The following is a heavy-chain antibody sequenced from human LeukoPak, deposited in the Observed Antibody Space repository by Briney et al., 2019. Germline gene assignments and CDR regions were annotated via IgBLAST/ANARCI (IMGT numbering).Heavy chain of an antibody. V-gene: IGHV3-7*01. D-gene: IGHD3-22*01. J-gene: IGHJ5*02. CDR3: ARDRRYDSTTHWFDP. CDR2: IKQDGSEK. CDR1: GFTFSNYY. Sequence: PGGSLRLSCVTSGFTFSNYYMTWVRQAPGKGLEWVANIKQDGSEKYYVDSVKGRFTISRDNAKNSLYLQMNSLRAEDTAVYYCARDRRYDSTTHWFDPWGQGTPVTVSS.